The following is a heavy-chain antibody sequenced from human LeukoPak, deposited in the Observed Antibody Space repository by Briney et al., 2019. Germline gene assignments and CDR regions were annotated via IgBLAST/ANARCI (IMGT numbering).Heavy chain of an antibody. V-gene: IGHV3-23*01. D-gene: IGHD7-27*01. CDR2: ISGSGGST. CDR1: GFTFSSYA. Sequence: SGGSLRLSCAASGFTFSSYAMSWVRQAPGKGLEWVSAISGSGGSTYYADSVKGRFTISRDNSKNTLYLQMNSLRAEDTAVYYCAKDLYSELGIESSYYGMDVWGQGTTVTVSS. J-gene: IGHJ6*02. CDR3: AKDLYSELGIESSYYGMDV.